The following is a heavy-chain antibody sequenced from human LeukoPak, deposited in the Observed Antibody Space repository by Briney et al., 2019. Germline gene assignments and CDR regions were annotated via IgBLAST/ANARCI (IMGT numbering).Heavy chain of an antibody. CDR3: ARPYSSGWTTGY. J-gene: IGHJ4*02. CDR2: IDPNSGGT. CDR1: GYTFTGYY. Sequence: ASVKVSCKPSGYTFTGYYMHWVRQAPGQGLEWMGWIDPNSGGTNFAQKLQGRVTMTRDTSISTAYMELSRLRSDNTAVYYCARPYSSGWTTGYWGQGTLVTVSS. D-gene: IGHD6-19*01. V-gene: IGHV1-2*02.